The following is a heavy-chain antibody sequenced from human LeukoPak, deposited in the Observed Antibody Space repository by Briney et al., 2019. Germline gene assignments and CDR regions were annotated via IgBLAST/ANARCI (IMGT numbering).Heavy chain of an antibody. V-gene: IGHV4-4*02. D-gene: IGHD6-19*01. CDR1: GASVSSSNW. J-gene: IGHJ4*02. CDR3: ARGLYGSDSY. CDR2: IHHSGSP. Sequence: PSETLSLTCAVSGASVSSSNWWIWVRQPPKKGLEWIGEIHHSGSPNYNPSLKSRVTMSVDTSKNQISLRLSSVTAADTAVYYCARGLYGSDSYWGQGNLVTVSS.